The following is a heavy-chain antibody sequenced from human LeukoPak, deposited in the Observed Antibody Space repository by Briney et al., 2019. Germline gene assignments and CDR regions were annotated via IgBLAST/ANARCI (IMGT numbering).Heavy chain of an antibody. CDR2: IYYSGST. D-gene: IGHD1-26*01. Sequence: SETLSLTCTVSGGSISSSSYYWGWIRQPPGKGLEWIGSIYYSGSTYYNPSLKSRVTISVDTSKNQFSLKLGSVTAADTAVYYCARGWWELLHFDYWGQGTLVTVSS. J-gene: IGHJ4*02. V-gene: IGHV4-39*07. CDR3: ARGWWELLHFDY. CDR1: GGSISSSSYY.